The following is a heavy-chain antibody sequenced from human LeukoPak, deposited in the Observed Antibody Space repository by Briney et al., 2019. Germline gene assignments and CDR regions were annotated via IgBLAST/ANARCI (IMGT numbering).Heavy chain of an antibody. D-gene: IGHD6-13*01. J-gene: IGHJ4*02. CDR2: IYSAGST. Sequence: GGSLRLSCAASGFTVSSNYMSWVRQAPGKELEWVSVIYSAGSTYYADSVKGRFTISRDNSKNTLYLQMNSLRAEDTAVYYCARAGAAAGTRDYYFDYWGQGTLVTVSS. V-gene: IGHV3-53*01. CDR3: ARAGAAAGTRDYYFDY. CDR1: GFTVSSNY.